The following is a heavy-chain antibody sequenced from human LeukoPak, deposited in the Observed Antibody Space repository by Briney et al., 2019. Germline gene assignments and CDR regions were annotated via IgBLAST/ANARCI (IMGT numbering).Heavy chain of an antibody. CDR2: IYYSGST. V-gene: IGHV4-31*03. CDR3: ARVLTVEMATIHYFDY. J-gene: IGHJ4*02. D-gene: IGHD5-24*01. CDR1: GGSISSGGYY. Sequence: SETLSLTCTVSGGSISSGGYYWSWIRQHPGKGLEWIGYIYYSGSTYYNPSLKSRVTISVDTSKNQFSLKLSSVTAADTAVYYCARVLTVEMATIHYFDYWGQGTLVTVSS.